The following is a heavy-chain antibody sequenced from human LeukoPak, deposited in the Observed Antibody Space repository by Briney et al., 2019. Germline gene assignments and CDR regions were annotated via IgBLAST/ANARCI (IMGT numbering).Heavy chain of an antibody. CDR3: ARDATGSNFWSGYDAFDI. CDR2: INSDGSST. V-gene: IGHV3-74*01. D-gene: IGHD3-3*01. Sequence: GGSLRLSCAASGFTFSSYWMHWVRQAPGKGLVWVSRINSDGSSTSYADSVKGRFTISRDNAKNLLYLQMNSLRAEDTAVYYCARDATGSNFWSGYDAFDIWGQGTMVTVSS. CDR1: GFTFSSYW. J-gene: IGHJ3*02.